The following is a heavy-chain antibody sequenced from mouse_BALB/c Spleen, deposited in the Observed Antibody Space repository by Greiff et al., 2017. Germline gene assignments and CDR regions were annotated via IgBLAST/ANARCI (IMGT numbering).Heavy chain of an antibody. CDR2: IWTGGGT. CDR1: GFSLTSYD. J-gene: IGHJ3*01. V-gene: IGHV2-9-2*01. Sequence: QVQLQQSGPGLVAPSQSLSITCTVSGFSLTSYDISWIRQPPGKGLEWLGVIWTGGGTNYNSAFMSRLSISKDNSKSQVFLKMNSLQTDDTAIYYCVRERGYEGFAYWGQGTLVTVSA. CDR3: VRERGYEGFAY. D-gene: IGHD2-14*01.